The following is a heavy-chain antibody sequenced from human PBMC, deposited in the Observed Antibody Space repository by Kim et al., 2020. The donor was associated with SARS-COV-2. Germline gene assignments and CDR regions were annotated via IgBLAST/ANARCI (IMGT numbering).Heavy chain of an antibody. Sequence: GESLKISCKGSGYSFTSYWISWVRQMPGKGLEWMGRIDPSDSYTNYSPSFQGHVTITADKSISTAYLQWSSLKASDAAMYYCARRYDSSGSAQPWGQGTLVTVSS. CDR3: ARRYDSSGSAQP. V-gene: IGHV5-10-1*01. J-gene: IGHJ5*02. D-gene: IGHD3-22*01. CDR1: GYSFTSYW. CDR2: IDPSDSYT.